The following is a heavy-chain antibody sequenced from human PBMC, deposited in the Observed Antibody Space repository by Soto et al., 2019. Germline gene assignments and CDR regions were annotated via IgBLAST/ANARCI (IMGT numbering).Heavy chain of an antibody. CDR3: ARLTWADYGGIFDP. CDR2: IYSSENT. D-gene: IGHD4-17*01. CDR1: GGSVSSSSYS. Sequence: SETLSLTCTVSGGSVSSSSYSWGWIRQSPGQGLEWIGTIYSSENTYYNPSLLSRVTISVDTSKNDFSLKLSSVTAADTAVYYCARLTWADYGGIFDPWGQGTVVTVSS. V-gene: IGHV4-39*02. J-gene: IGHJ5*02.